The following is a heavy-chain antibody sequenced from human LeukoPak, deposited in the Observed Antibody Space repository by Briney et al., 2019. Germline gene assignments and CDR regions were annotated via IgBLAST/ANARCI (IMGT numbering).Heavy chain of an antibody. D-gene: IGHD1-1*01. CDR3: VRDPREPENDLDY. Sequence: ASVKVSCKTSGYSFTAHYIHWVRQAPGQALQWLAYIDCGAGDTNYAQPFQGRVTVTRDRSFNTAYLELSSLTFDDTAIYYCVRDPREPENDLDYWGRGTLVTVSS. J-gene: IGHJ4*01. V-gene: IGHV1-2*02. CDR2: IDCGAGDT. CDR1: GYSFTAHY.